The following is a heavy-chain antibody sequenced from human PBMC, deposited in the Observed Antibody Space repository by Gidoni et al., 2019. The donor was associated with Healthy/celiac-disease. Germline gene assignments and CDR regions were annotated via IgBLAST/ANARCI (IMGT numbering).Heavy chain of an antibody. CDR2: IKPSGGST. Sequence: QVQLVQSGAEVKKPGASVKVSCKASGYTFTSYYMHWVRQAPGQGLEWMGIIKPSGGSTSYAQKFQGRVTMTRDTSTSTVYMELSSLISEDTAVYYCARDPNPSIAVAGGPPGYWGQGTLVTVSS. CDR1: GYTFTSYY. D-gene: IGHD6-19*01. V-gene: IGHV1-46*01. CDR3: ARDPNPSIAVAGGPPGY. J-gene: IGHJ4*02.